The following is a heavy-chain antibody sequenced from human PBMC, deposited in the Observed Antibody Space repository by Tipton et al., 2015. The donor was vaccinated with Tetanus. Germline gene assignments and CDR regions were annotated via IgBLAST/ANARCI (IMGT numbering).Heavy chain of an antibody. CDR1: GGSINSSYY. J-gene: IGHJ4*02. V-gene: IGHV4-39*01. D-gene: IGHD6-19*01. Sequence: LRVSCTVSGGSINSSYYWGWIRQPPGKGLEWIGSIYHSGYTYYKASLKSRLSLSVDTSKSQFSLSLRSVTAADTAVYYCTRLPRQWLAHGDYWGQGALVTVSS. CDR2: IYHSGYT. CDR3: TRLPRQWLAHGDY.